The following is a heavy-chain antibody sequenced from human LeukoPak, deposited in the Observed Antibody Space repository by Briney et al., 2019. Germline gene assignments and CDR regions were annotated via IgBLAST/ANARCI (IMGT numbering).Heavy chain of an antibody. CDR3: ARSFISGSYPRPLDY. J-gene: IGHJ4*02. V-gene: IGHV1-18*01. D-gene: IGHD1-26*01. CDR1: GYTFTSYG. CDR2: ISAYNGNT. Sequence: ASVKVSCKASGYTFTSYGISWVRQAPGQGLEWMGWISAYNGNTNYAQKLQGRVTMTTGTSTSTAYMELRSLRSDDTAVYYCARSFISGSYPRPLDYWGQGTLVTVSS.